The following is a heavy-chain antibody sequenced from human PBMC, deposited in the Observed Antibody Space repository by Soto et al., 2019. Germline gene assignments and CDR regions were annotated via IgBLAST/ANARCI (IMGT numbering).Heavy chain of an antibody. CDR3: ARRILTGVSH. D-gene: IGHD3-9*01. CDR1: GVSFSGYK. Sequence: QVQLQQWGAGLLKPPETLSLTSAVYGVSFSGYKWSWIRQPPGKGLEWIGEINHSGSTNYSPSPKSRVTISVDTSKNQFSLKLSSVTAADTAVYYCARRILTGVSHWGQGTLVTVSS. J-gene: IGHJ4*02. V-gene: IGHV4-34*01. CDR2: INHSGST.